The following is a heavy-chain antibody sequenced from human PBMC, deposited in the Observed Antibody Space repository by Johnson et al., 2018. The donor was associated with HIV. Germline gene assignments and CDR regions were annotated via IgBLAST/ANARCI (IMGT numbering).Heavy chain of an antibody. D-gene: IGHD3-9*01. V-gene: IGHV3-30*02. CDR2: IRYDGSNK. CDR3: AKTIAGNAFDI. Sequence: QVQLVESGGGLVKPGGSLRLSCAASGFTFSSYAMHWVRQAPGKGLEWVAVIRYDGSNKYYADSVKGRITISRDNSKNTLYVQMNSLRAEDTAVYYCAKTIAGNAFDIWGQGTMVTVSS. CDR1: GFTFSSYA. J-gene: IGHJ3*02.